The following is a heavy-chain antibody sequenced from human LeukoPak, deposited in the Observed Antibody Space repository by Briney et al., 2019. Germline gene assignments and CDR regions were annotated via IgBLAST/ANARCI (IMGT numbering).Heavy chain of an antibody. CDR1: GFTFSNYA. CDR3: AKDTGQWPVRTFDY. J-gene: IGHJ4*02. CDR2: TSSSGGTT. Sequence: GGSLRLSCAASGFTFSNYATSRVRQAPGKGLEWVSGTSSSGGTTYYADSVKGRFTISRDNSKDTLYLQMNGLRAEDTALYYCAKDTGQWPVRTFDYWGQGTLVTVSS. V-gene: IGHV3-23*01. D-gene: IGHD6-19*01.